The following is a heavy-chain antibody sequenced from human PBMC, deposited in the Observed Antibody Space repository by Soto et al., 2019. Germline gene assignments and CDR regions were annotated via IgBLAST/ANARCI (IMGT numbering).Heavy chain of an antibody. CDR1: GGSISSGDYY. J-gene: IGHJ4*02. Sequence: QVQLQESGPGLVKPSQTLSLTCTVSGGSISSGDYYWSWICQPPGKGLEWNGYIYYSGSTYYNPSLKRRVTISVDTSKNQFSLKLSSVTAADTAVYYCARDQMGGNYHPSGCDYWGQGTLVTVSS. CDR3: ARDQMGGNYHPSGCDY. D-gene: IGHD4-4*01. V-gene: IGHV4-30-4*01. CDR2: IYYSGST.